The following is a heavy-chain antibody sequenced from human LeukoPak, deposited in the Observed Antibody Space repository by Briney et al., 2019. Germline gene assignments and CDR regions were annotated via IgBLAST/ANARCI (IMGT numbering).Heavy chain of an antibody. V-gene: IGHV3-33*01. CDR2: IWYDGSNK. Sequence: GRSLRLSCAASGFTFSSYGMHWVRQAPGKGLEWVAVIWYDGSNKYYADSVKGRFTISRDNSKNTLYLQMNRLRAEDTAVYYCARAVQQQLPHESWGQGTLVTVSS. J-gene: IGHJ4*02. CDR3: ARAVQQQLPHES. CDR1: GFTFSSYG. D-gene: IGHD6-13*01.